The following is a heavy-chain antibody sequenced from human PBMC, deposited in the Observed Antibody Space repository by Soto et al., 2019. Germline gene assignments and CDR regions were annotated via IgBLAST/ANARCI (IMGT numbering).Heavy chain of an antibody. CDR3: AKKSTDSSGYSDY. CDR1: GFTVSNYA. V-gene: IGHV3-23*01. D-gene: IGHD2-2*01. CDR2: ISGSGGSS. J-gene: IGHJ4*02. Sequence: EVQLLESGGGLVQPGGSRRLSCATSGFTVSNYAMSWVRQAPGKGLEWVPGISGSGGSSYYADSVKGRFNISRDNSRNTLNLQIDSLGAEDTAVYYCAKKSTDSSGYSDYWGQGTVVTVSS.